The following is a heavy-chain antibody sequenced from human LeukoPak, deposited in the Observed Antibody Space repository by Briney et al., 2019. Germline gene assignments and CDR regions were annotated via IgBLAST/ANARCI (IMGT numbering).Heavy chain of an antibody. D-gene: IGHD1-14*01. J-gene: IGHJ4*02. CDR2: ISAYNGDT. Sequence: ASVKVSCKSSGFTFTSYGVNWVRQAPGQGLAWMGWISAYNGDTSSAQTLQGRITMTTDTSTSTAYMELRSLRSDDTAVYYCARNFHPGNWDYWGQGTLVTVSS. CDR3: ARNFHPGNWDY. V-gene: IGHV1-18*01. CDR1: GFTFTSYG.